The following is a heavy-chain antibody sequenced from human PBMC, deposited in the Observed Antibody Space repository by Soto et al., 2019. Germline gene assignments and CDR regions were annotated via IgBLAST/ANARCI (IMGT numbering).Heavy chain of an antibody. V-gene: IGHV1-3*01. D-gene: IGHD6-19*01. CDR2: INAGNGNT. CDR3: ARSMGKLRAVAPGDY. Sequence: ASVKGSCKASGYTFTSYAMHWVRQAPGQRLEWMGWINAGNGNTKYSQKFQGRVTITRDTSASTAYMELSSLRSEDTAVYYFARSMGKLRAVAPGDYWVQGTRVT. J-gene: IGHJ4*02. CDR1: GYTFTSYA.